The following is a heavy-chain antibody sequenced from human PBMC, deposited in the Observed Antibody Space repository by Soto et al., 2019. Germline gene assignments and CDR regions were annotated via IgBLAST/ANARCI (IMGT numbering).Heavy chain of an antibody. J-gene: IGHJ4*02. CDR2: FDPEDGET. V-gene: IGHV1-24*01. Sequence: ASVTVSCKVSGYTLTELSMRWVRQAPGKGLEWMGGFDPEDGETIYAQKFQGRVTMTEDTSTDTAYMELSSLRSEDTAVYYCATDRGMGSGDYGFDYWGQGTLVTVSS. D-gene: IGHD4-17*01. CDR3: ATDRGMGSGDYGFDY. CDR1: GYTLTELS.